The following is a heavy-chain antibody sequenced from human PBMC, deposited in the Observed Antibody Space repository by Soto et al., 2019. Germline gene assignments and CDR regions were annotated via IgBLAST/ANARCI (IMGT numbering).Heavy chain of an antibody. CDR3: ARGEGHSIHF. CDR2: MNNNGGSTYNPS. V-gene: IGHV4-34*02. Sequence: QVQLQQWGAGLLKPSETLSLTCAVSGGSLSDHYWWTWIRQPPGKGLEWIGQMNNNGGSTYNPSNYNPSLKSRVIMDTSWNQASLKVTSVTAADTAFYYCARGEGHSIHFWGQGTLVTVSS. CDR1: GGSLSDHYW. J-gene: IGHJ4*01. D-gene: IGHD3-3*02.